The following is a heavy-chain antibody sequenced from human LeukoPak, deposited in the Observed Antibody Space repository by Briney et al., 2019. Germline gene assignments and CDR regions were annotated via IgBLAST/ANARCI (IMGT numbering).Heavy chain of an antibody. V-gene: IGHV3-23*01. CDR3: ARGGYFGSGPMDV. D-gene: IGHD3-10*01. CDR2: ISGSGGST. CDR1: GFTFSSYA. Sequence: GGSLRLSCAASGFTFSSYAMSWVRQAPGKGLEWVSAISGSGGSTYYADSVKGRFTISRDNSKNMLYLQMNSLRAGDTAVYYCARGGYFGSGPMDVWGQGTTVTVSS. J-gene: IGHJ6*02.